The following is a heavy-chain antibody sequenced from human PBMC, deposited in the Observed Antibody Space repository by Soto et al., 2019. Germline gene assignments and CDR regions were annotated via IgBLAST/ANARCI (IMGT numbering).Heavy chain of an antibody. CDR2: ISGSGSTI. D-gene: IGHD3-22*01. Sequence: AGSLRLSCAASGFTFSSYAVSWVRQAPGKGPEWISYISGSGSTIYYADSVKGRFIISRDNSKNTLYLQMSSLRAEDTAVYYCAKVFYYYDSSGYYYFDYWGQGTLVTVSS. CDR3: AKVFYYYDSSGYYYFDY. J-gene: IGHJ4*02. CDR1: GFTFSSYA. V-gene: IGHV3-23*01.